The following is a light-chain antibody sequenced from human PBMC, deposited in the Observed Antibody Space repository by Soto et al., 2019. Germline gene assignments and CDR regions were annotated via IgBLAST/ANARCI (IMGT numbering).Light chain of an antibody. CDR1: QSVSSSF. J-gene: IGKJ1*01. CDR3: HQYDSSPVT. Sequence: EIVLTQSPGTLSLSPGERATLSCRASQSVSSSFLAWYQQKPGQAPRLLIYGASSRATGIPDRFSGSGSGTDFTLTISRLEPEDSAVYYGHQYDSSPVTFGQGTKVEIK. V-gene: IGKV3-20*01. CDR2: GAS.